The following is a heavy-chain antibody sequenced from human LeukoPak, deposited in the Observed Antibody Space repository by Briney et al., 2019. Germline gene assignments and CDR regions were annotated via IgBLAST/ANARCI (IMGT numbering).Heavy chain of an antibody. Sequence: GASVKVSCKVSGYTLIELSMHWVRQAPGKGLEWMGGFDPEEGETIYAQKFQGRVTMTEDTSTDTAYMELSSLRSEGTAVYYCATALPGSQLEVVVATIDAFDIWGQGTMVTVSS. CDR2: FDPEEGET. V-gene: IGHV1-24*01. CDR1: GYTLIELS. CDR3: ATALPGSQLEVVVATIDAFDI. J-gene: IGHJ3*02. D-gene: IGHD2-15*01.